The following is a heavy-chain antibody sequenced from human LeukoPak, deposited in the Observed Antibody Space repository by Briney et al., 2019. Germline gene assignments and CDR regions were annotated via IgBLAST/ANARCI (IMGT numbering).Heavy chain of an antibody. CDR1: GFTFSSYW. D-gene: IGHD6-19*01. J-gene: IGHJ2*01. Sequence: GGSLRLSCAASGFTFSSYWMHWVRQAPGKGLVWVSRINSDGSSTSYADSVKGRFTISRDNAKNTLYLQMNSLRAEDTAVYYCARIGYSSGWGVWYFDLWGRGTLVTVSS. CDR3: ARIGYSSGWGVWYFDL. CDR2: INSDGSST. V-gene: IGHV3-74*01.